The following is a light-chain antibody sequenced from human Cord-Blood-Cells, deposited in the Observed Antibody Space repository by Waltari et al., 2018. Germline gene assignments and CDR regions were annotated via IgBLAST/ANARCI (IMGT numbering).Light chain of an antibody. CDR3: QQSYSTRWT. CDR1: QSISSY. Sequence: DIQMTQSPSSLSASVGDRVTITCRASQSISSYLNWYQQKPGKAHKLLIYAASSLQSGVPSRFSGSGSGTVFTLTISSLQPEDFATYYCQQSYSTRWTFGQGTKVEIK. CDR2: AAS. V-gene: IGKV1-39*01. J-gene: IGKJ1*01.